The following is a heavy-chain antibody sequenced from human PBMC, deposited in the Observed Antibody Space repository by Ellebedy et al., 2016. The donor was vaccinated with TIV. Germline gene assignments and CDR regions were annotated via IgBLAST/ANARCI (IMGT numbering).Heavy chain of an antibody. CDR1: EFTFSTYS. CDR2: ISSTSTYT. CDR3: ARGTRYYWFGMDV. Sequence: GGSLRLSCAASEFTFSTYSMNWVRQAPGKGLEWVSSISSTSTYTFYADSVKGRFTIYRDNAKDSLYLQMKSLTAEDTAVYYCARGTRYYWFGMDVWGQGTTVTVSS. J-gene: IGHJ6*02. V-gene: IGHV3-21*01.